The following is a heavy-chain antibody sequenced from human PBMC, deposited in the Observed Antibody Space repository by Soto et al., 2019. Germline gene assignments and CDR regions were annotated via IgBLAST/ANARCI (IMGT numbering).Heavy chain of an antibody. Sequence: PSETLSLTCAVYGGSFSGYYWSWIRQPPGKGLEWIGEINHSGSTNYNPSLKSRVTISVDTSKNQFSLKLSSVTAADTAVYYCARGNLEYYYYYGMDVWGQGTTVTVSS. J-gene: IGHJ6*02. CDR2: INHSGST. CDR1: GGSFSGYY. CDR3: ARGNLEYYYYYGMDV. V-gene: IGHV4-34*01.